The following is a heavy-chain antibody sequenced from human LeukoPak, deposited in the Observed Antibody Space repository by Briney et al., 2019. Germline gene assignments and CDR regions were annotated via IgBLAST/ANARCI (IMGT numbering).Heavy chain of an antibody. D-gene: IGHD6-19*01. CDR1: GFTFSSYG. V-gene: IGHV3-33*01. CDR2: IWYDGSNK. J-gene: IGHJ4*02. Sequence: PGRSLRLSCAASGFTFSSYGMHWVRQAPGKGLEWVAVIWYDGSNKYYADSVKGRFTISRDNSKNTLYLQMNSLRAEDMAAYYCARDGIAVAGFVDYWGQGTLVTVSS. CDR3: ARDGIAVAGFVDY.